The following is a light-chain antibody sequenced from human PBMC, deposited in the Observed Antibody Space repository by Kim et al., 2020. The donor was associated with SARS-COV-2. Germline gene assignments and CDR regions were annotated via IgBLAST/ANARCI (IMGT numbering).Light chain of an antibody. J-gene: IGKJ2*01. CDR3: QQYGDSPTT. CDR1: QRVSSNY. V-gene: IGKV3-20*01. Sequence: SPGERATLSCRASQRVSSNYLAWYQQRPGQAPRLLIHGASSRAAGIPDRFSGSGSGTDFTLTISSLEPEDFAVYYCQQYGDSPTTFGQGTKLEI. CDR2: GAS.